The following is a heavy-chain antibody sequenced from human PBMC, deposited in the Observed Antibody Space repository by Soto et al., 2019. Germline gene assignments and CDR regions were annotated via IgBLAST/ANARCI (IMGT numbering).Heavy chain of an antibody. CDR1: GYSISNAYY. CDR2: VYRSGNT. J-gene: IGHJ3*02. V-gene: IGHV4-38-2*01. CDR3: ARGENDAFDI. Sequence: PSETLSLTCDVSGYSISNAYYWAWIRQPPGKGLEWIASVYRSGNTYYNPSLKSRVTISVDTSKNHFSLKLISVTATDTAVYYCARGENDAFDIWGQGTMVTVSS. D-gene: IGHD1-26*01.